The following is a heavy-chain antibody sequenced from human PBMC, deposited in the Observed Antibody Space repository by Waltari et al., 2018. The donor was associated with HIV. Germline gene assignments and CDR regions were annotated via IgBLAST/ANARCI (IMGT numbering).Heavy chain of an antibody. CDR3: VRHSRGTGVDTEAFAS. CDR2: GSSIGST. Sequence: QLQLQASGPGLVKPSETLSLTCTVSSVSISSTPYCWGWFCQPLGKGLGSVGCGSSIGSTNYTPILMRRVTISVDTSRNHFSLRLTSVTAADTAVYFCVRHSRGTGVDTEAFASWGQGTRVTVSS. J-gene: IGHJ4*02. D-gene: IGHD2-8*01. CDR1: SVSISSTPYC. V-gene: IGHV4-39*01.